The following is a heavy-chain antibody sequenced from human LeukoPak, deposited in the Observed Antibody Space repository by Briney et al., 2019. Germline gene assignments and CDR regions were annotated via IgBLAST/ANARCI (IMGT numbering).Heavy chain of an antibody. D-gene: IGHD3-22*01. Sequence: ASVKVSCKASGSTFTGYYMHWVPQAPRPRLEWLGRINPYSGGTNYAQKLQGRVTMTRDTSISIAHMELSRLSSDDTAVYYCARALTYNSRSGVWGQGTLITVSS. V-gene: IGHV1-2*06. CDR1: GSTFTGYY. CDR3: ARALTYNSRSGV. J-gene: IGHJ4*02. CDR2: INPYSGGT.